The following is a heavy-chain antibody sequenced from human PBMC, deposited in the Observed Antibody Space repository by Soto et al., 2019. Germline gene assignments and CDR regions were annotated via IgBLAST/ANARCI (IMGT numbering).Heavy chain of an antibody. V-gene: IGHV3-30-3*01. CDR2: ISYDGSNK. D-gene: IGHD3-3*01. CDR1: GFTFRSCA. Sequence: SLRLSWAASGFTFRSCAMDWVRRAPGKGLEWVALISYDGSNKYYADSVKGRFTISRDNSKNTLYLQMNSLRAEDTAVYYCARDKRDLRFLEWSYYFDYWGQGTLVTVSS. J-gene: IGHJ4*02. CDR3: ARDKRDLRFLEWSYYFDY.